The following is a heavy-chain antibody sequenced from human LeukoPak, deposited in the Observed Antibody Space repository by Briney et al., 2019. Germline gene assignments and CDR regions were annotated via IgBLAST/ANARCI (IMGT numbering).Heavy chain of an antibody. CDR2: IDADGGSA. J-gene: IGHJ4*02. CDR3: ARGGGYTYGTLGS. D-gene: IGHD5-18*01. CDR1: GFTFSRYW. V-gene: IGHV3-74*01. Sequence: PGGSLRLSCAASGFTFSRYWMHWVRQAPGKGLVWVSQIDADGGSATYADFVKGRFTVSRDNAKNILFLQMDSLRAEDTAVYYCARGGGYTYGTLGSWGQGTLVTVSS.